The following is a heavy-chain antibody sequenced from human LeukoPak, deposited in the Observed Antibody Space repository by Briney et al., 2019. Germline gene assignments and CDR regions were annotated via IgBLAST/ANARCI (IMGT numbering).Heavy chain of an antibody. CDR2: MYSGGST. CDR3: ARENSGSYWGSYWYYGMDV. V-gene: IGHV3-66*01. Sequence: GGSLRLSCAASGFTVSSNYMSWVRQAPGKGLEWVSVMYSGGSTYYADSVKGRFTISRDNSKNTLYLQMNSLRAEDTAVYYCARENSGSYWGSYWYYGMDVWGQGTMVTVSS. CDR1: GFTVSSNY. J-gene: IGHJ6*02. D-gene: IGHD1-26*01.